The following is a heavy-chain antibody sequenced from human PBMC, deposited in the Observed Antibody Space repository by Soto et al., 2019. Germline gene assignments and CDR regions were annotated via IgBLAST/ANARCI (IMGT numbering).Heavy chain of an antibody. J-gene: IGHJ4*02. D-gene: IGHD7-27*01. CDR2: IYYSGST. V-gene: IGHV4-39*01. Sequence: TLSLTCTVSGGSISSSSYYWGWIRQPPGKGLEWIGSIYYSGSTYYNPSLKSRVTISVDTSKNQFSLKLSSVTAADTAVYDCALHLIDSGDFDFWGQGTLVTFSS. CDR1: GGSISSSSYY. CDR3: ALHLIDSGDFDF.